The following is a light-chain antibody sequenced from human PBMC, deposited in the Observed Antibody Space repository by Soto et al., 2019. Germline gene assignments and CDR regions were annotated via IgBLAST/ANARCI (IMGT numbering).Light chain of an antibody. Sequence: VRTQSPANLSVSPGERATLSCRASQSVTGDLAWYQQKPGQAPRLLISGASTRATGIPARFSGSGSGTDFTLTISSLQSEDFALYYCQQYSKWPPTFGQGTKVDIK. CDR1: QSVTGD. CDR2: GAS. V-gene: IGKV3-15*01. J-gene: IGKJ1*01. CDR3: QQYSKWPPT.